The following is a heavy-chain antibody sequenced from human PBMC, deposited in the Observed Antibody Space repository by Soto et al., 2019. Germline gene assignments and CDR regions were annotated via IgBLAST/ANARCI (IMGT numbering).Heavy chain of an antibody. J-gene: IGHJ6*02. V-gene: IGHV3-48*02. CDR1: GFSFSSST. Sequence: GGSLRLSCAASGFSFSSSTMNWVRQAPGKGLEWVSYISSGSTTIYYAESVKGRFTISRDNGKNSLYLQMNSLRDEDTAVYYCARVRRKDASDYSGMDVWGQGTTVTVSS. CDR2: ISSGSTTI. CDR3: ARVRRKDASDYSGMDV. D-gene: IGHD3-16*01.